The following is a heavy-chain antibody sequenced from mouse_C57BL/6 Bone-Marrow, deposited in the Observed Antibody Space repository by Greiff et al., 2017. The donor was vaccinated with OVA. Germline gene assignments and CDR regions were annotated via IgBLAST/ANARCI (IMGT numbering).Heavy chain of an antibody. J-gene: IGHJ2*01. CDR1: GFNIKDDY. CDR2: IDPENGDT. D-gene: IGHD1-1*01. CDR3: ARDYGSLY. V-gene: IGHV14-4*01. Sequence: VQLQHSGAELVRPGASVKLSCTASGFNIKDDYMHWVKQRPEQGLEWIGWIDPENGDTEYASKFQGKATITADTSSNTAYLQLSSLTSEDTAVYYCARDYGSLYWGQGTTLTVSS.